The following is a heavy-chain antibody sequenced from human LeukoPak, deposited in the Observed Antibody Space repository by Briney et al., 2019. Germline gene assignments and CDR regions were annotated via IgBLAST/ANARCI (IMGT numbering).Heavy chain of an antibody. CDR3: ASCDYYDSSGYCCFDY. J-gene: IGHJ4*02. Sequence: SVKVSCKASGGTFSSYSISCVRQAPGQELEWMGGIIPIFGTENYAQKFQGKVTITTDESTSTAYMGLSSLRSEDTAVYYCASCDYYDSSGYCCFDYWGQGTLVTVSS. CDR1: GGTFSSYS. CDR2: IIPIFGTE. V-gene: IGHV1-69*05. D-gene: IGHD3-22*01.